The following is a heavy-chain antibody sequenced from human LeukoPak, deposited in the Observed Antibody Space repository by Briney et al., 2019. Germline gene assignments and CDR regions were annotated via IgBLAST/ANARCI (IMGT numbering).Heavy chain of an antibody. CDR1: GYTFTGYY. V-gene: IGHV1-2*02. CDR3: ARSTAALVHFDY. Sequence: ASVKVSCKASGYTFTGYYMHLVRQAPGQGLELMGWINPNSGGTNYAQKFQGRVTMTRDTSISTAYMELSRLRSDDTAVYYCARSTAALVHFDYWGQGTLVTVSS. CDR2: INPNSGGT. D-gene: IGHD6-13*01. J-gene: IGHJ4*02.